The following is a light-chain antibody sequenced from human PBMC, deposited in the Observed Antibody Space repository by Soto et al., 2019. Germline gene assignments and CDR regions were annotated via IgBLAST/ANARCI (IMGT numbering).Light chain of an antibody. CDR1: SSDVGGHNY. CDR2: DVS. V-gene: IGLV2-14*01. Sequence: QSALTQPASVSGSPGQSITLSCTGTSSDVGGHNYVSWYQQHPGKAPKLMIYDVSNRPSGVSNRFSGSKSGNTASLTISGLQAEDEADYYCSSYTSSSTQVVFGGGTKLTVL. J-gene: IGLJ2*01. CDR3: SSYTSSSTQVV.